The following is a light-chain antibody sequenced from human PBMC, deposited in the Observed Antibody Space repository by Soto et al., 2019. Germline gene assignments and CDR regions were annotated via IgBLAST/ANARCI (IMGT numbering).Light chain of an antibody. Sequence: QSALTQPASASGSPGQSITISCTGTSSDVGGYNYVSWYQQHPGKAPKLMIYEVSNRPSGVSNRFSGSKSGNTASLTISALQAEDEADYYCSSYTSSSTFVFGTGTKVTVL. CDR2: EVS. V-gene: IGLV2-14*01. CDR1: SSDVGGYNY. CDR3: SSYTSSSTFV. J-gene: IGLJ1*01.